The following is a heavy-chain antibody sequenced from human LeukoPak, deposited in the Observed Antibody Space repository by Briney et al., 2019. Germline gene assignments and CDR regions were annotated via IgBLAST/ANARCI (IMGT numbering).Heavy chain of an antibody. J-gene: IGHJ5*02. CDR1: GYTFTSYG. CDR3: ARDLPRVIPAAITDKWFDP. CDR2: ISAYNGNT. V-gene: IGHV1-18*01. D-gene: IGHD2-2*02. Sequence: EASVKVSCKASGYTFTSYGISWVRQAPGQGLEWMGWISAYNGNTNYAQKLQGRVTMTTDTSTSTAYMELRSLRSDDTAVYYCARDLPRVIPAAITDKWFDPWGQGTLGTVSS.